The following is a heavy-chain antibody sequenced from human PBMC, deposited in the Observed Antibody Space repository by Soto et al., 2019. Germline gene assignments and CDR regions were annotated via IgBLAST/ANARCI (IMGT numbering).Heavy chain of an antibody. J-gene: IGHJ4*02. Sequence: PAGALRLACAPSGVTVGISALPWARRGYGKGLELLSRIGSKGANYATTKAATVKGRFTISRDDSKKTAYSQMNSLDCDDTEADYCTWDDSDWFFHWGRGTLVTVSS. CDR3: TWDDSDWFFH. D-gene: IGHD3-16*01. V-gene: IGHV3-73*01. CDR2: IGSKGANYAT. CDR1: GVTVGISA.